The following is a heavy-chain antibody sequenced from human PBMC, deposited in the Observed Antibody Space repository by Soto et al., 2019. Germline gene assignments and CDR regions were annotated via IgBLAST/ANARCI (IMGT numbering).Heavy chain of an antibody. Sequence: PSETLSLTCAVSGGSISSGGYSWSWIRQPPGKGLKWIGYIYHSGSTYYNPSLKSRVTISVDRSKNQFSLKLSSVTAADTAVYYCARGYYDSSGYYRYGMDVWGQGTTVTVSS. CDR1: GGSISSGGYS. J-gene: IGHJ6*02. D-gene: IGHD3-22*01. V-gene: IGHV4-30-2*01. CDR3: ARGYYDSSGYYRYGMDV. CDR2: IYHSGST.